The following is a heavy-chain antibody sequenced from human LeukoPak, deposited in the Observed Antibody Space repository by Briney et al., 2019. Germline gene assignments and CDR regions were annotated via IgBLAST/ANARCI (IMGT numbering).Heavy chain of an antibody. CDR2: IIPIFGTA. CDR1: GGTFSSYA. D-gene: IGHD4-17*01. J-gene: IGHJ4*02. V-gene: IGHV1-69*06. Sequence: ASVKVSCKASGGTFSSYAISWVRQAPGQGLEWMGGIIPIFGTANYAQKFQGRVTITADKSTSTAYMELSSLRSEDTAVYYCARLGDYGDYFDYWGQGTLVTVSS. CDR3: ARLGDYGDYFDY.